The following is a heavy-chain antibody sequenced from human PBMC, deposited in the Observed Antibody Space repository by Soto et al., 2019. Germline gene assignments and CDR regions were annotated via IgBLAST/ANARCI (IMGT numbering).Heavy chain of an antibody. D-gene: IGHD6-13*01. CDR1: GGSISSNY. CDR3: ARYRREAVAGYTLDN. V-gene: IGHV4-59*01. J-gene: IGHJ4*02. CDR2: VYNSGST. Sequence: SETLSLTCTVSGGSISSNYWTWIRQPPGKGLEWIGYVYNSGSTNYNHTLKSRVTMSEDTSKSQFSLKVNSMTAADTAVYYCARYRREAVAGYTLDNWGQGILVTVSS.